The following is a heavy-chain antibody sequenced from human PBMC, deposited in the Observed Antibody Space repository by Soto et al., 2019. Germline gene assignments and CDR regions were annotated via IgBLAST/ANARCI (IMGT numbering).Heavy chain of an antibody. CDR3: ARPRPPFDY. CDR2: INHSGST. J-gene: IGHJ4*02. Sequence: PSETLSLTCAVYGGSFSGYYWSWIRQPPGKGLEWIGEINHSGSTNYNPSLKSRVTISVDTSKNQFSLKLSSVTAADTAVYYCARPRPPFDYWGQGTLVTVSS. CDR1: GGSFSGYY. V-gene: IGHV4-34*01.